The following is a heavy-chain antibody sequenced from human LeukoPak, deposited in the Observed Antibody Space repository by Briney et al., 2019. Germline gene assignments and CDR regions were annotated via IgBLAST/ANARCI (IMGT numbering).Heavy chain of an antibody. CDR2: ISSSSSYI. CDR1: GFTFSNYE. V-gene: IGHV3-21*01. Sequence: PGGSLRLSCAASGFTFSNYEMNWVRQAPGKGLEWVSSISSSSSYIYYADSVKGRFTISRDNAKNSLYLQMNSLRAEDTAVYYCARGQLWFGECDYWGQGTLVTVSS. J-gene: IGHJ4*02. D-gene: IGHD3-10*01. CDR3: ARGQLWFGECDY.